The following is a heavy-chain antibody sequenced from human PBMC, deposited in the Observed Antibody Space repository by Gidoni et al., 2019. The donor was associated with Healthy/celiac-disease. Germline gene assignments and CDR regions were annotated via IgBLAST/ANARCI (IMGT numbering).Heavy chain of an antibody. J-gene: IGHJ4*02. Sequence: QVQLQQWGAGLLKPSETLSLTCAVYGGSFSGYYWSWIRQPPGKGLEWIGEINHSGSTNYNPSLKSRVTISVDTSKNQFSLKLSSVTAADTAVYYCARGRYGAAYYYDSSGYLGYWGQGTLVTVSS. CDR2: INHSGST. V-gene: IGHV4-34*01. CDR3: ARGRYGAAYYYDSSGYLGY. D-gene: IGHD3-22*01. CDR1: GGSFSGYY.